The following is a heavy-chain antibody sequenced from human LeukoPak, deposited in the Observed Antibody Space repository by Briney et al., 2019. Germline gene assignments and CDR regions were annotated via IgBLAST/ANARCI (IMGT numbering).Heavy chain of an antibody. Sequence: SETLSLTCTVSGGSISSGDYYWSWIRQPPGKGLEWIGYIYYSGSTYYNPSLKSRVTISVDTSKNQFSLKLSSVTAADTAVYYCARGIYGSGSYYKVGGYNWFDPWGQGTLVTVSS. CDR1: GGSISSGDYY. CDR3: ARGIYGSGSYYKVGGYNWFDP. D-gene: IGHD3-10*01. CDR2: IYYSGST. V-gene: IGHV4-30-4*01. J-gene: IGHJ5*02.